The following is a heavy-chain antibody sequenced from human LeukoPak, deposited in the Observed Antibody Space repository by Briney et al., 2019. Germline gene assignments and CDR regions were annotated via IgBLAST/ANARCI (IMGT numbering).Heavy chain of an antibody. CDR3: ARDSYYYDSSNYWVLDY. CDR1: GGSISSYY. CDR2: IYTSGST. V-gene: IGHV4-4*07. D-gene: IGHD3-22*01. J-gene: IGHJ4*02. Sequence: KPSETLSLTCTVSGGSISSYYWSWIRQPAGKGLEWIGRIYTSGSTNYNPSLKSRVTMSVDTSKHQFSLKLSSVTAADTAVYYCARDSYYYDSSNYWVLDYWGQGTLVTVSS.